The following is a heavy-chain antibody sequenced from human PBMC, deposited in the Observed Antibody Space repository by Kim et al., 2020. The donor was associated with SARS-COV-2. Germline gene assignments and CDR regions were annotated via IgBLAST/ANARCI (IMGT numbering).Heavy chain of an antibody. V-gene: IGHV3-21*01. J-gene: IGHJ6*02. Sequence: GGSLRLSCAASGFTFSSYSMNWVRQAPGKGLEWVSSISSSSSYIYYADSVKGRFTISRDNAKNSLYLQMNSLRAEDTAVYYCARSSGWEPYYYYYGMDVWGQGTTVTVSS. CDR2: ISSSSSYI. D-gene: IGHD6-19*01. CDR3: ARSSGWEPYYYYYGMDV. CDR1: GFTFSSYS.